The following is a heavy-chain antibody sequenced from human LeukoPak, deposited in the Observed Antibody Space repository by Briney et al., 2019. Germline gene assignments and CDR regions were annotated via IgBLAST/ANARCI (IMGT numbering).Heavy chain of an antibody. CDR2: MHPKSGNT. V-gene: IGHV1-8*01. Sequence: ASVKVSCKASGYTFASYDINWVRQATGQGLEWMGWMHPKSGNTGYAQKFQGRVTMTRNTSISTAYMELSSLRSEDTAVYYCARGLGIAARPDDSRWFDPWGQGTLVTVSS. CDR1: GYTFASYD. D-gene: IGHD6-6*01. J-gene: IGHJ5*02. CDR3: ARGLGIAARPDDSRWFDP.